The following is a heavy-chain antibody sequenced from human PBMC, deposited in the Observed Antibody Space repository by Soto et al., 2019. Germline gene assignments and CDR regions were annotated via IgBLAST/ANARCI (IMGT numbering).Heavy chain of an antibody. Sequence: QVPLVQSGAEMKQPGASVKLSCQASGYIFIHCFMHWVRQAPGQGLEWMGGINPSSGTTTYAQKFQGRVTVTRETSTSTVYLELSSLGSGDTAMYYCARSLGETTSLFDYLGQGSLVTVSA. CDR2: INPSSGTT. D-gene: IGHD1-26*01. J-gene: IGHJ4*02. V-gene: IGHV1-46*01. CDR1: GYIFIHCF. CDR3: ARSLGETTSLFDY.